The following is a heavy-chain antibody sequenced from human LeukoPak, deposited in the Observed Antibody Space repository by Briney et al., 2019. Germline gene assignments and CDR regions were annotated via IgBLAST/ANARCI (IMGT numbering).Heavy chain of an antibody. CDR2: MNPNSGNT. Sequence: GASVKVSCTASGYTFTSYDINWVRQATGQGLEWMGWMNPNSGNTGYAQKFQGGVTMTRNTSISTAYMELSSLRSEDTAVYYCARGRVVTAHAFDIWGQGTMVTVSS. CDR3: ARGRVVTAHAFDI. D-gene: IGHD2-21*02. CDR1: GYTFTSYD. J-gene: IGHJ3*02. V-gene: IGHV1-8*01.